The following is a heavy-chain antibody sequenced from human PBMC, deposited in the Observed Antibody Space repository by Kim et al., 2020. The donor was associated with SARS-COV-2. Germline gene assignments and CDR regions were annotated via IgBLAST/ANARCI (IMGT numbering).Heavy chain of an antibody. Sequence: ADSVKGRFTISRDNSKNTLYLQMNSLRAEDTAVYYCASMGGMATIKAFDIWGQGTMVTVSS. D-gene: IGHD5-12*01. J-gene: IGHJ3*02. V-gene: IGHV3-66*01. CDR3: ASMGGMATIKAFDI.